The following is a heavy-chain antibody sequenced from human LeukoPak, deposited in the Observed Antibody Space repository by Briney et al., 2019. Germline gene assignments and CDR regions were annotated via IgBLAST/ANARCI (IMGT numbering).Heavy chain of an antibody. Sequence: GGSLRLACAASGFTVSSYAMSWVRQAPGKGLEWVSVISGSGGSTYYEYSVKGRLALSRDNYKNMLYLQMNSLRAEDTAVYYCARAMARGGNYFDYWGQGTLVTVSS. CDR3: ARAMARGGNYFDY. CDR2: ISGSGGST. J-gene: IGHJ4*02. CDR1: GFTVSSYA. D-gene: IGHD5-24*01. V-gene: IGHV3-23*01.